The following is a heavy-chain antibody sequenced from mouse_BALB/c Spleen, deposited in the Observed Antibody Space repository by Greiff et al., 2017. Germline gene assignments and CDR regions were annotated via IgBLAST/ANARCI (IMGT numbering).Heavy chain of an antibody. J-gene: IGHJ3*01. Sequence: VKLMESGPELVKPGASVRISCTASGYTFTSDYIHWVKQWPGQGLEWIGWIYPGNVNTKYNEKFKGMATLTADKSSSTAYMQLSSLTSEDSAVYYGNVVADFAYWGQGTLVTVSA. CDR1: GYTFTSDY. CDR2: IYPGNVNT. D-gene: IGHD1-1*01. V-gene: IGHV1S56*01. CDR3: NVVADFAY.